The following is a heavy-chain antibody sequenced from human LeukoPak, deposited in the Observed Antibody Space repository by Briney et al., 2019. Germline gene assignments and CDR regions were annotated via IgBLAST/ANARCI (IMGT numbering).Heavy chain of an antibody. J-gene: IGHJ6*03. D-gene: IGHD5-12*01. CDR3: ARVHIVATIQLVRYYYYYYYMDV. V-gene: IGHV4-34*01. CDR1: GGSFSGYY. CDR2: INHSGST. Sequence: PSETLSLTCAVYGGSFSGYYWSWIRQPPGKGLEWIGEINHSGSTNYNPSLMSRVTISVDTSKNQLSLKLSSMTAADTAGYYCARVHIVATIQLVRYYYYYYYMDVWGKGTTVTVSS.